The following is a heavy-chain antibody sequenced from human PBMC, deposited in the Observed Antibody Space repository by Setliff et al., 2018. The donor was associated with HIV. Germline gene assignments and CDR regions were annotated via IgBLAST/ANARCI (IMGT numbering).Heavy chain of an antibody. J-gene: IGHJ4*02. V-gene: IGHV1-8*03. CDR3: ACRPQYPI. CDR2: MNPNSGNT. Sequence: ASVKVSCKASGGTFSNYAINWVRQAPGQGLEWMGWMNPNSGNTGYAQKFQGRVTITADKSTRTAYMELSSLRSEDTAVYYCACRPQYPIWGQGTLVTVSS. CDR1: GGTFSNYA. D-gene: IGHD2-2*01.